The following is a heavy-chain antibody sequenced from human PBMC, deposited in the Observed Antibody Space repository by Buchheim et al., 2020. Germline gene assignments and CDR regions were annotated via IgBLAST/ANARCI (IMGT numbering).Heavy chain of an antibody. Sequence: EVQLVESGGGLVQPGGSLRLSCAASGFTFSSYSMNWIRQAPGKGLEWVSYISSSSSTIYYADSVKGRFTISRDNSKNTLYLQMNSLRAEDTAVYYCAREYQGITIFGVVTPSYYYGMDVWGQGTT. CDR3: AREYQGITIFGVVTPSYYYGMDV. J-gene: IGHJ6*02. CDR2: ISSSSSTI. V-gene: IGHV3-48*01. D-gene: IGHD3-3*01. CDR1: GFTFSSYS.